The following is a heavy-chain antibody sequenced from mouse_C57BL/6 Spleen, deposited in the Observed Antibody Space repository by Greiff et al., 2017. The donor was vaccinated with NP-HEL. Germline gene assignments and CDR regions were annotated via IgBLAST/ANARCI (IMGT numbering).Heavy chain of an antibody. J-gene: IGHJ1*03. CDR3: ARKNYSNRYWYFDV. D-gene: IGHD2-5*01. V-gene: IGHV2-9-1*01. CDR2: IWTGGGT. CDR1: GFSLTSYA. Sequence: VKLMESGPGLVAPSQSLSITCTVSGFSLTSYAISWVRQPPGKGLEWLGVIWTGGGTNYNSALKSRLSISKDNSKSQVFLKMNSLQTDDTARYYCARKNYSNRYWYFDVWGTGTTVTVSS.